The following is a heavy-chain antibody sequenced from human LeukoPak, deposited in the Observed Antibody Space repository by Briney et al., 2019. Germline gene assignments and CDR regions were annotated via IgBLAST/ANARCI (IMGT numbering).Heavy chain of an antibody. V-gene: IGHV1-2*02. J-gene: IGHJ3*02. CDR2: INPNSGGT. Sequence: ASVKVSCKASGYTFTDYYMHWVRQAPGQGLEWMRWINPNSGGTNYAQKFQGRVTMTRDTSISTAYMELTRLRSDDTAVYYCARTSIVLITLDIWGQGTMVTVSS. CDR3: ARTSIVLITLDI. D-gene: IGHD2-8*01. CDR1: GYTFTDYY.